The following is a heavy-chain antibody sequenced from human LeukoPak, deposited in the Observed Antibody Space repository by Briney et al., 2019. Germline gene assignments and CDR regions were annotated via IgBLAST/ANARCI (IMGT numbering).Heavy chain of an antibody. CDR2: IYYTGST. Sequence: SETLSLTCTVSGGSISSSSYYWGWIRQPPGKGLEWIGSIYYTGSTYYKPSLKSRVTISVDTSKNQFSLKLNSVTAADTAVYYCARVRYCSTNRCYDREFDNWGQGTLVTVSS. V-gene: IGHV4-39*07. CDR3: ARVRYCSTNRCYDREFDN. D-gene: IGHD2-2*01. J-gene: IGHJ4*02. CDR1: GGSISSSSYY.